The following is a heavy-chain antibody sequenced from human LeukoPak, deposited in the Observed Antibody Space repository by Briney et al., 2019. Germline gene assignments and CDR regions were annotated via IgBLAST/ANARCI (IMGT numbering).Heavy chain of an antibody. CDR1: GFTFSSYA. Sequence: GGSLRLSCAASGFTFSSYAMHWVRQAPGKGLEWVAVISYDGSNKYYADSVKGRFTISRDNSKNTLYLQMNSLRAEDTAVYYCARARCSGGSCYSPYYYYYHGMDVWGKGTTVTVSS. J-gene: IGHJ6*04. D-gene: IGHD2-15*01. V-gene: IGHV3-30*04. CDR2: ISYDGSNK. CDR3: ARARCSGGSCYSPYYYYYHGMDV.